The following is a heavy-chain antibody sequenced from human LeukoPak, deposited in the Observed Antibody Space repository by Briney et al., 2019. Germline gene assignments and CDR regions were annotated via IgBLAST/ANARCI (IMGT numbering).Heavy chain of an antibody. V-gene: IGHV3-7*01. J-gene: IGHJ4*02. CDR3: ARDRSSGWPGSFDY. D-gene: IGHD6-19*01. CDR1: GFTFSSFC. CDR2: IKHDGGEK. Sequence: GGSLRLSCAASGFTFSSFCMSWVRQAPGKGLEWVANIKHDGGEKYYVDSVNGRFTISRDNAKNSLYLQMNSLRPEDTAVYYCARDRSSGWPGSFDYWGQGTLVTVSS.